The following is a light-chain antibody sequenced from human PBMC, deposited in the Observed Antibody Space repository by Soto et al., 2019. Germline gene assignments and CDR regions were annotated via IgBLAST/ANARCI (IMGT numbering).Light chain of an antibody. CDR3: CSYAGSYKGYV. CDR1: SRDVGGYNY. CDR2: DVS. V-gene: IGLV2-11*01. Sequence: QSALIQPRSVSESPGQSVTISCTGTSRDVGGYNYVSWYQQHPGKAPKFMIYDVSKRPSGVPDRFSGSKSGNTASLTISGLQADDEADYYCCSYAGSYKGYVFGTGTKLTVL. J-gene: IGLJ1*01.